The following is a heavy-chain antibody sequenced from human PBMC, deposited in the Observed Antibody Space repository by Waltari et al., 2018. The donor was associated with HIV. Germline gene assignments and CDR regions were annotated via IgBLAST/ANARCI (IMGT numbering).Heavy chain of an antibody. J-gene: IGHJ4*01. CDR1: GGSFSGYF. Sequence: QVKLQQWGAGLLKPSETLTLTCAVYGGSFSGYFWSWVRQSPGRGLEWLGEVSHSGDVNYNPALNDRVTMSVDKAKNQFSLKLTDVTAADSSIYYCARGEAADFVYPHFDSWGHGNRVTVSS. V-gene: IGHV4-34*02. CDR2: VSHSGDV. D-gene: IGHD3-3*01. CDR3: ARGEAADFVYPHFDS.